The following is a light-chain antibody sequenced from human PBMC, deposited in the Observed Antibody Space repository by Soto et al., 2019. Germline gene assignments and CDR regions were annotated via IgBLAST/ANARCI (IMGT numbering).Light chain of an antibody. J-gene: IGLJ1*01. Sequence: SALTQPASVSGSPGQSITISCTGTSSDVGAYNYDSWYQQYPGEAPKVIIYDVSHRPAGVSNRFSGSTSGNTASLTISGLQTQDEADYYCSSYTSATTHVFGTGTKLTVL. CDR2: DVS. V-gene: IGLV2-14*01. CDR3: SSYTSATTHV. CDR1: SSDVGAYNY.